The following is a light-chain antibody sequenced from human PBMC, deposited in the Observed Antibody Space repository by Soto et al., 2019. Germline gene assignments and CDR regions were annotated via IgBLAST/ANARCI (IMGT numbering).Light chain of an antibody. CDR3: SSYTSSSTYV. V-gene: IGLV2-14*01. Sequence: SALTQPASVSGSPGQSITISCNGTRSDVGGYNYVYWHQQHPGKAPKLMIYDVTNRPSGVSDRFSGSKSGNTASLTISGLQAEDEADYYCSSYTSSSTYVFGAGTKVTVL. CDR1: RSDVGGYNY. J-gene: IGLJ1*01. CDR2: DVT.